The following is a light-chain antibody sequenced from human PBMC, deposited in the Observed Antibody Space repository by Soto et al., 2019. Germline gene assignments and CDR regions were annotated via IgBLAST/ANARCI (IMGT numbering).Light chain of an antibody. CDR2: AAS. J-gene: IGKJ4*01. CDR3: QQLNSYPRLT. V-gene: IGKV1-9*01. CDR1: QGISSY. Sequence: DIQLTQSPPFLSASVGDRVTITCRASQGISSYLAWYQQKPGKAPKLLIYAASTLQSGVPSRFSGSGSGTEFTLTISSLQPEDFATYYCQQLNSYPRLTFGGGTKVEIK.